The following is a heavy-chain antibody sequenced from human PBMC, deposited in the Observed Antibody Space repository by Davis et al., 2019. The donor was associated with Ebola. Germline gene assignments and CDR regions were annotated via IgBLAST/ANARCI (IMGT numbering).Heavy chain of an antibody. Sequence: GGSLRLSCAASGFTFSSYWMSWVRQAPGQGLEWVANIKQAGSEKYYVDSVKGRFTISRDNSKNTLYLQMNSLRAEDTAVYYCAKDGLAVADDWGQGTLVTVSS. J-gene: IGHJ4*02. CDR1: GFTFSSYW. V-gene: IGHV3-7*01. CDR2: IKQAGSEK. D-gene: IGHD6-19*01. CDR3: AKDGLAVADD.